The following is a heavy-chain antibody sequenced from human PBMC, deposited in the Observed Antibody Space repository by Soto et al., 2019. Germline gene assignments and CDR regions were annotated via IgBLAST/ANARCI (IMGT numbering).Heavy chain of an antibody. D-gene: IGHD2-2*01. V-gene: IGHV5-51*01. J-gene: IGHJ5*02. Sequence: PGESLKISCKGSGYSFTSYWIGWVRQMRGKGLEWMGIIYPGDSDTRYRPSFHRQVTISADNSISTAYLQWSSLKASDTAMYYCASTSCSSTRCYRHCFDPWGQRSLVLVS. CDR2: IYPGDSDT. CDR3: ASTSCSSTRCYRHCFDP. CDR1: GYSFTSYW.